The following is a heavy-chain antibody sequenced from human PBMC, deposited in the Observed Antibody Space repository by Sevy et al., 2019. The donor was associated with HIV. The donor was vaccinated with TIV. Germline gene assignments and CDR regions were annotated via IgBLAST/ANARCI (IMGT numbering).Heavy chain of an antibody. D-gene: IGHD2-2*01. J-gene: IGHJ6*02. CDR1: GFTFSNYN. Sequence: GSLRLSCAASGFTFSNYNMNWVRQAPGKGLEWVAFIRFDGTIQYYTDSVKGRLTISRDNSKNTLYLQMNSLRAEDTAVYFCAKVLHIVVVPAAIDYYYGMDVWGQGTTVTVSS. CDR3: AKVLHIVVVPAAIDYYYGMDV. V-gene: IGHV3-30*02. CDR2: IRFDGTIQ.